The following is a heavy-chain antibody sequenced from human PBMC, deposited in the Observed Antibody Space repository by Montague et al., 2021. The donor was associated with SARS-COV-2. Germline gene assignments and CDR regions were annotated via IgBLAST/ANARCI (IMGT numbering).Heavy chain of an antibody. Sequence: SETLSLTCTVSGGSISSYYWSWIRQPPVKGLEWIGYIYYSGSTNYNPSLKSRVTISVDTSKNQFSLKLSSVTAADTAVYYCAREYPGFTLDYWGQGTLVTVSS. CDR2: IYYSGST. J-gene: IGHJ4*02. D-gene: IGHD6-25*01. V-gene: IGHV4-59*01. CDR3: AREYPGFTLDY. CDR1: GGSISSYY.